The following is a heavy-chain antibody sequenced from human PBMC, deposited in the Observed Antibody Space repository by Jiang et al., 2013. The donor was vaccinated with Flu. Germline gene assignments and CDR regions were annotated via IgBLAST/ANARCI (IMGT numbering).Heavy chain of an antibody. J-gene: IGHJ3*02. Sequence: LRLSCAASGFSLSDSYMSWIRQAPGKGLEWVSYISGRGDYTKYADSVKGRITISRDNAKNSLFLQMNTLRAEDTAVYYCARTVSYSDYWSGYSGGDAFDIWGQGTMVTVSS. CDR3: ARTVSYSDYWSGYSGGDAFDI. V-gene: IGHV3-11*06. CDR1: GFSLSDSY. D-gene: IGHD3-3*01. CDR2: ISGRGDYT.